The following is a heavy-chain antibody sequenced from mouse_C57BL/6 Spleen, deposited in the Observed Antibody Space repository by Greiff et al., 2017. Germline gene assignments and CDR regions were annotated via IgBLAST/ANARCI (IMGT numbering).Heavy chain of an antibody. CDR2: INPNNGGT. V-gene: IGHV1-26*01. D-gene: IGHD4-1*01. Sequence: VQLQQSGPELVKPGASVKISCKASGYTFTDYYMNWVKQSHGKSLEWIGDINPNNGGTSYNQKFKGKATLTVDKSSSTAYMELRSLTSEDSAVYYCARGENWDGVFFDYWGQGTTLTVSS. CDR1: GYTFTDYY. J-gene: IGHJ2*01. CDR3: ARGENWDGVFFDY.